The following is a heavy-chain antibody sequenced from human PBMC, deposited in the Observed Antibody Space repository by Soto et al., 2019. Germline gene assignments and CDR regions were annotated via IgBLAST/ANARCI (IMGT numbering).Heavy chain of an antibody. D-gene: IGHD1-26*01. J-gene: IGHJ4*02. CDR1: GYSFTSYD. CDR3: ARERTGATMTS. Sequence: QVQLVQSGAEVKKPGASVKVSCKASGYSFTSYDINWVRQATGKGLEWMGWMNPNSGSTDYAQRFQGRVTMTRNTSISTAYMELSSLRSEDTAVYYCARERTGATMTSWGQGTLVTVSS. CDR2: MNPNSGST. V-gene: IGHV1-8*01.